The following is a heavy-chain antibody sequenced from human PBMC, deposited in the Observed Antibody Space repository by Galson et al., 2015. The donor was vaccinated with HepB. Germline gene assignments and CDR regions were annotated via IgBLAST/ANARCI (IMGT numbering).Heavy chain of an antibody. Sequence: SVKVSCKASGYTFTSYYIHWVRQAPGQGLEWMGKINPSGGGTSYAQKFQGRVTMTRDTSTSTVYMELSSLRSEDTAVYYCARVLSRAYCSITSCHGKKEAFQIWGQWTIVTGSS. CDR3: ARVLSRAYCSITSCHGKKEAFQI. V-gene: IGHV1-46*03. CDR1: GYTFTSYY. D-gene: IGHD2-2*01. CDR2: INPSGGGT. J-gene: IGHJ3*02.